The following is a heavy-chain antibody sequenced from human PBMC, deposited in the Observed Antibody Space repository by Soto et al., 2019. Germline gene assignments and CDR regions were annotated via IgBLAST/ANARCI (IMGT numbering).Heavy chain of an antibody. CDR1: GFTFSSYE. CDR3: ARAAGIMERGVYGLGV. J-gene: IGHJ6*02. D-gene: IGHD3-10*01. CDR2: ITSGGSAI. V-gene: IGHV3-48*03. Sequence: LGGSLRLSCAASGFTFSSYEMHWVRQAPGKGLEWVSYITSGGSAISYADTVKGRFTISRDNAKNSLYLQVNSLRVEDTAVYYCARAAGIMERGVYGLGVWGQGTTVTVSS.